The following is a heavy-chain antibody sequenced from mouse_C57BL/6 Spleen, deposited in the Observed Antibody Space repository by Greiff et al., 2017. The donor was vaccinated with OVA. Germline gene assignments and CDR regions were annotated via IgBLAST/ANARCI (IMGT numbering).Heavy chain of an antibody. CDR3: ARKPIYLYAMDY. Sequence: VKLMESGTELVKPGASVKLSCKASGYTFTSYWMHWVKQRPGQGLEWIGNINPSNGGTNYNEKFKSKATLTVDKSSSTAYMQLSSLTSEDSAVYYCARKPIYLYAMDYWGQGTSVTVSS. D-gene: IGHD5-5*01. J-gene: IGHJ4*01. CDR1: GYTFTSYW. V-gene: IGHV1-53*01. CDR2: INPSNGGT.